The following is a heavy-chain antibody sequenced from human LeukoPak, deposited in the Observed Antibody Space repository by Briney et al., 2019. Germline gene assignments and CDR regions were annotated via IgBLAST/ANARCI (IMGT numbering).Heavy chain of an antibody. V-gene: IGHV3-30*02. CDR3: ANDPATVTTPP. CDR1: GFAFSSFA. Sequence: GGSLTLSCAASGFAFSSFAMSWVRQAPGKGLEWVAFIRYDGSNKYYADSVKGRFTISRDNSKNTLYLQMNSLRAEDTAVYYCANDPATVTTPPWGQGTLVAVSS. CDR2: IRYDGSNK. D-gene: IGHD4-11*01. J-gene: IGHJ5*02.